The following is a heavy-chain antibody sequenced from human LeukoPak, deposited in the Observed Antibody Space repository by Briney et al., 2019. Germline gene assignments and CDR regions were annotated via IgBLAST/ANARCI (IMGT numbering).Heavy chain of an antibody. CDR2: IYHSGST. J-gene: IGHJ4*02. CDR1: GYSISSGYY. CDR3: ARGMDFWSGRRGYFDY. D-gene: IGHD3-3*01. V-gene: IGHV4-38-2*02. Sequence: SETLSLTCTVSGYSISSGYYWGWIRQPPGKGLEWIGSIYHSGSTYYNPSLKSRVTISVDTSKNQFSLKLSSVTAADTAVYYCARGMDFWSGRRGYFDYWGQGTLVTVSS.